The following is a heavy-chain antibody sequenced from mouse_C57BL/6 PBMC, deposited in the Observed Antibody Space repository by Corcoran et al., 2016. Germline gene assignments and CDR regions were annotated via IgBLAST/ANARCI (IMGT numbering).Heavy chain of an antibody. V-gene: IGHV9-3*01. J-gene: IGHJ3*01. Sequence: QIQLVQSGPELKKPGETVKISCKASGYTFTTYGMSWVKQAPGKGLKWMGWINTYSGVPTYADDFKGRFAFSLETSASTAYLQINNLKNEDTATYFCARSWVTTVEAYWGQGTLVTVSA. CDR2: INTYSGVP. CDR1: GYTFTTYG. D-gene: IGHD1-1*01. CDR3: ARSWVTTVEAY.